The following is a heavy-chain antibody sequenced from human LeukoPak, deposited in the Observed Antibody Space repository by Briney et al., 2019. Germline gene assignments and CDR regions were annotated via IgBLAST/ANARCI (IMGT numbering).Heavy chain of an antibody. CDR3: AKDVRGSGYLGASDY. V-gene: IGHV3-23*01. J-gene: IGHJ4*02. Sequence: GGSLRLSCTASGFTFSSYAMTWVRQASGKGLEWVSGIGGGGGATYYADSVNGRFTISRDDSTSALYLQMNSLRAEDTALYYCAKDVRGSGYLGASDYWGQGTLVTVSS. CDR2: IGGGGGAT. D-gene: IGHD3-22*01. CDR1: GFTFSSYA.